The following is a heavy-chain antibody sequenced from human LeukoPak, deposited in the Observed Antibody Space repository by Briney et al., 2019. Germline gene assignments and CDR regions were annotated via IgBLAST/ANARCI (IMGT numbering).Heavy chain of an antibody. V-gene: IGHV1-2*02. CDR3: ARGISGYETYYDFWSGYYPPSFDY. D-gene: IGHD3-3*01. Sequence: ASVKVSCKASGYTFTGYYMHWVRQAPGQGLEWMGWINPNSGGTNYAQKFQGRVTMTRDTSISTAYMELSRLRSDDTAVYYCARGISGYETYYDFWSGYYPPSFDYWGQGTLVTVSS. J-gene: IGHJ4*02. CDR1: GYTFTGYY. CDR2: INPNSGGT.